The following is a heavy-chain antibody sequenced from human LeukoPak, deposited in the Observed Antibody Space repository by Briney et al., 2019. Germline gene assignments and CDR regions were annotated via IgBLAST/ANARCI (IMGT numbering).Heavy chain of an antibody. CDR2: ISWNSGSI. J-gene: IGHJ4*02. CDR1: GFTFDDYA. V-gene: IGHV3-9*01. D-gene: IGHD2-21*02. CDR3: AKNSGDCTVYYFDY. Sequence: GRSLRLSCAASGFTFDDYAMHWVRQAPGKGLEWVSSISWNSGSIDYADSVKGRFTISRDNAKNTLYLQMDSLRAEDTALYYCAKNSGDCTVYYFDYWGQGTLVTVSS.